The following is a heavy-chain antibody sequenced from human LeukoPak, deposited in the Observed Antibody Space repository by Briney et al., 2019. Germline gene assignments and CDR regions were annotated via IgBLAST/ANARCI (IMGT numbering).Heavy chain of an antibody. CDR2: ISSSSSYI. D-gene: IGHD3-16*01. V-gene: IGHV3-21*01. J-gene: IGHJ4*02. Sequence: GGSLRLSCAASGFTFSSYGMHWVRQAPGKGLEWVSSISSSSSYIYYADSVKGRFTISRDNAKNSLYLQMNSLRAEDTAVYYCARAYLGFRPPDYWGQGTLVTVSS. CDR3: ARAYLGFRPPDY. CDR1: GFTFSSYG.